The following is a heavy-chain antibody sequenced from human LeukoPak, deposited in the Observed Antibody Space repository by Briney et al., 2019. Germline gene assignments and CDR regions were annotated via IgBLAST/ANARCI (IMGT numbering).Heavy chain of an antibody. Sequence: GASVKVSCKASGYTFTSYGISWVRQAPGQGLEWMGWISAYNGNTNYAQKLQGRVTMTTDTSTSTAYMELRSLRSDDTAVYYCARDPPDYYDSSGYYQHLDYWAREPWSPSPQ. D-gene: IGHD3-22*01. CDR2: ISAYNGNT. J-gene: IGHJ4*02. CDR1: GYTFTSYG. V-gene: IGHV1-18*01. CDR3: ARDPPDYYDSSGYYQHLDY.